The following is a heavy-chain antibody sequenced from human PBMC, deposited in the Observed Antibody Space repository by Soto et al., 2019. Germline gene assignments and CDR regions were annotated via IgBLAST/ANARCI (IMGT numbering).Heavy chain of an antibody. V-gene: IGHV3-30*18. CDR2: ISYDGSNK. CDR1: GFTFSSYG. Sequence: QVQLVESGGGVVQPGRSLRLSCAASGFTFSSYGMHWVRQAPGKGLEWVAFISYDGSNKNCPDTVKGRFTISRDNSKNTLYLQMNSLRAEDTAVYYCAKDWTRTGTTGPFDYWGQGTLVTVSS. D-gene: IGHD1-7*01. CDR3: AKDWTRTGTTGPFDY. J-gene: IGHJ4*02.